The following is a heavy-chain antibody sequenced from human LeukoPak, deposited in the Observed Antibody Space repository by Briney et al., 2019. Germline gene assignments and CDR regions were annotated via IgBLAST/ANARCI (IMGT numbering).Heavy chain of an antibody. D-gene: IGHD1-1*01. J-gene: IGHJ3*02. CDR3: SSSDPKTTNAFDI. V-gene: IGHV3-48*01. CDR1: GFISSTYS. Sequence: GGSLRLSRAGSGFISSTYSMNWIRQAPGKGLEWVAHISGSGGTIYYADSVKGRFTISRDNAKNSLYLQMNSLRVEDTAVYYCSSSDPKTTNAFDIWGQGTMVTVSS. CDR2: ISGSGGTI.